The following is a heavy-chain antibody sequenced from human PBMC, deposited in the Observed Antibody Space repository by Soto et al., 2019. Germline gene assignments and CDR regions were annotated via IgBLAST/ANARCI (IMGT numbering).Heavy chain of an antibody. CDR2: IWYDGSNK. CDR3: ARVNDYSNYGYYYYMDV. Sequence: GGSLRLSCAASGFTFSSYGMHWVRQAPGKGLEWVAVIWYDGSNKYYADSVKGRFTTSRDNSKNTLYLQMNSLRAEDTAVYYCARVNDYSNYGYYYYMDVWGKGTTVTVSS. CDR1: GFTFSSYG. D-gene: IGHD4-4*01. V-gene: IGHV3-33*01. J-gene: IGHJ6*03.